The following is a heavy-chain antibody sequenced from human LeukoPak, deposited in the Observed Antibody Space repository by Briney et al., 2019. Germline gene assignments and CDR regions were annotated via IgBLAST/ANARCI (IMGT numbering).Heavy chain of an antibody. J-gene: IGHJ4*02. V-gene: IGHV3-33*01. D-gene: IGHD6-19*01. CDR2: IWYDGSNK. Sequence: TGGSLRLSCAASGFTFSSYGMHWVRQAPGKGLEWVAVIWYDGSNKYYADSVKGRFTISRDNSKNTLYLQMNSLRAEDTAVYYCARGSYSIAVAVRDWGQGTLVTVSS. CDR3: ARGSYSIAVAVRD. CDR1: GFTFSSYG.